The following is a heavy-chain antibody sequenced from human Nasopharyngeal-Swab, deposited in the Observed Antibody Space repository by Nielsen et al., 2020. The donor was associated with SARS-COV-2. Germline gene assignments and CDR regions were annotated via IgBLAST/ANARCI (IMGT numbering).Heavy chain of an antibody. J-gene: IGHJ6*02. CDR3: ARGGTPLGGYYYGMDV. CDR1: GYTFTSYG. V-gene: IGHV1-8*02. CDR2: MNPNSGNT. Sequence: ASVKVSCKASGYTFTSYGINWVRQATGQGLEWMGWMNPNSGNTGYAQKFQGRVTMTRNTSISTAYMELSSLRSEDTAVYYCARGGTPLGGYYYGMDVWGQGTTVTVSS. D-gene: IGHD2-15*01.